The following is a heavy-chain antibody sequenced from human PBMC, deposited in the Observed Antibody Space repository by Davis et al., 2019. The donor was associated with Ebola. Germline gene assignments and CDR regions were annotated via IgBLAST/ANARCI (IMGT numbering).Heavy chain of an antibody. V-gene: IGHV3-74*01. Sequence: GESLKISCAASGFTFSSYWMHWVRQAPGKGLVWVSRINSDGSSTSYADSVKGRFTISRDNAKNTLYLQMNSLRAEDTAVYYCASSPTTVTTSYYGMDVWGQGTTVTVSS. J-gene: IGHJ6*02. D-gene: IGHD4-17*01. CDR1: GFTFSSYW. CDR2: INSDGSST. CDR3: ASSPTTVTTSYYGMDV.